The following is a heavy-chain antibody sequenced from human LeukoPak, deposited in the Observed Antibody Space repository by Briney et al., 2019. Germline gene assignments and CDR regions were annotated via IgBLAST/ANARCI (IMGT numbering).Heavy chain of an antibody. V-gene: IGHV4-38-2*02. CDR2: IYHSGST. Sequence: PSETLSLTCTVSGYSISSGYYWGWIRPPPGKGLEWIGSIYHSGSTYYNPSLKSRVTISVDTSKNQFSLKLSSVTAADTAVYYCAREYRGWNYVWPFDYWGQGTLVTVSS. D-gene: IGHD1-7*01. CDR1: GYSISSGYY. J-gene: IGHJ4*02. CDR3: AREYRGWNYVWPFDY.